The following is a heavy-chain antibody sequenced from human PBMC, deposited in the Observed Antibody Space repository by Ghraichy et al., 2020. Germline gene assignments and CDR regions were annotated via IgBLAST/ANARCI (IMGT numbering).Heavy chain of an antibody. CDR1: GFTFDDYA. D-gene: IGHD5-12*01. V-gene: IGHV3-43D*03. CDR2: ISWDGGST. CDR3: ARSGYDPDFDY. J-gene: IGHJ4*02. Sequence: GGSLRLSCAASGFTFDDYAMHWVRQAPGKGLEWVSLISWDGGSTYYADSVKGRFTISRNNSKNSLYLQMNSLRAEDTALYYFARSGYDPDFDYSGQGTLVTVSS.